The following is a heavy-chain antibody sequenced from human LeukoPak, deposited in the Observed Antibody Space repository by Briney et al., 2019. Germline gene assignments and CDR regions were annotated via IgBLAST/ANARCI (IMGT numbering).Heavy chain of an antibody. CDR1: GYTFSDSY. D-gene: IGHD6-13*01. CDR3: AKEGEHHLVPDY. J-gene: IGHJ4*02. Sequence: ASVKVSCKASGYTFSDSYMHWFRQAPGQGPEWLGWINPNNGGTNYAQTFQGRVTMTSDTSISTAYMELSSPRSHDTAVYYCAKEGEHHLVPDYWGQGTLVTVSS. V-gene: IGHV1-2*02. CDR2: INPNNGGT.